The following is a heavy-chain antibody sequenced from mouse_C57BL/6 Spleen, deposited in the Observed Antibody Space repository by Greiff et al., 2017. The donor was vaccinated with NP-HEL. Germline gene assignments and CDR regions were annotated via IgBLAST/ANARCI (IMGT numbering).Heavy chain of an antibody. CDR1: GYTFTSYG. D-gene: IGHD4-1*01. V-gene: IGHV1-81*01. Sequence: QVQLKQSGAELARPGASVKLSCKASGYTFTSYGISWVKQRTGQGLEWIGEIYPRSGNTYYNEKFKGKATLTADKSSSTAYMELRSLTSEDSAVYFCARGGTAGTRGYAMDYWGQGTSVTVSS. CDR2: IYPRSGNT. J-gene: IGHJ4*01. CDR3: ARGGTAGTRGYAMDY.